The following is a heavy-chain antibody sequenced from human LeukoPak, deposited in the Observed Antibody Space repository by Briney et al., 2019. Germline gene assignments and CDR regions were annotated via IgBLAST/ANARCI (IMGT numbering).Heavy chain of an antibody. CDR1: GFTFISYW. V-gene: IGHV3-74*01. D-gene: IGHD2-2*01. Sequence: AVTLRLTGAASGFTFISYWRHWDRQAPGKGLVWVSRINTDGSSTSYADSVKGRFTISRDNAKNTLYLQMNSLRAEDTAVYYCAREPVLYCSSTSCFNWFDPWGQGTLVTVSS. CDR3: AREPVLYCSSTSCFNWFDP. J-gene: IGHJ5*02. CDR2: INTDGSST.